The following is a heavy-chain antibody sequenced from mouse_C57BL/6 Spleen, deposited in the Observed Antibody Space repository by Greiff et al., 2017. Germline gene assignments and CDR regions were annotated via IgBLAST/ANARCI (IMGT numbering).Heavy chain of an antibody. CDR2: ISSGGSYT. CDR1: GFTFSSYG. V-gene: IGHV5-6*01. CDR3: ARNYYGSTLGYFDY. D-gene: IGHD1-1*01. J-gene: IGHJ2*01. Sequence: EVQVVESGGDLVKPGGSLKLSCAASGFTFSSYGMSWVRQTPDKRLEWVATISSGGSYTYYPDSVKGRFTISRDNAKNTLYLQMSSLKSEDTAMYYCARNYYGSTLGYFDYWGQGTTLTVSS.